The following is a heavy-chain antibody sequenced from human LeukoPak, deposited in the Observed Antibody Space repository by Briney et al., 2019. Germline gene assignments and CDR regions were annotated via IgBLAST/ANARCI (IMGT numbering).Heavy chain of an antibody. D-gene: IGHD3-3*01. V-gene: IGHV3-7*01. J-gene: IGHJ4*02. Sequence: GGSLRLSCAASGFTFSSYWKSWVRQAPGKGLEWVANIKQDGSEKYYVDSAKGRFTISRDNAKNSLYLQMNSLRAEDTAVYYCARRHDPYYDFWSGYYGGPYYFDYWGQGTLVTVSS. CDR1: GFTFSSYW. CDR2: IKQDGSEK. CDR3: ARRHDPYYDFWSGYYGGPYYFDY.